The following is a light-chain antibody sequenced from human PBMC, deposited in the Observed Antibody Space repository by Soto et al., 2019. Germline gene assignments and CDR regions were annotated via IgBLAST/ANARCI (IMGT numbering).Light chain of an antibody. CDR2: WAS. J-gene: IGKJ3*01. CDR3: QQHYDTPFT. CDR1: QSVLYSSNNKNY. Sequence: DIVMTQSPDSLAVSLGERATINCKSSQSVLYSSNNKNYLAWFQQKPRQPPKLLIYWASIRESGVPDRFSGGGSGTDFTLTISSLQAEDVAVYYCQQHYDTPFTFGPGTKLDIK. V-gene: IGKV4-1*01.